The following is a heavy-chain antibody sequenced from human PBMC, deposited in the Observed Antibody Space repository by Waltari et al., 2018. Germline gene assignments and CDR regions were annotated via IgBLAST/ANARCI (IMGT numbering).Heavy chain of an antibody. CDR2: ISRDGTTM. J-gene: IGHJ4*02. CDR3: AKGGGTGSWLVDY. D-gene: IGHD2-8*02. Sequence: ASGFTFSSVTMNWVRQAPGKGLEWVSFISRDGTTMDYAESVKGRFTISRDNVKNSLYLQMNRLKDEDTAVYYCAKGGGTGSWLVDYWGQGTLVTVSS. CDR1: GFTFSSVT. V-gene: IGHV3-48*02.